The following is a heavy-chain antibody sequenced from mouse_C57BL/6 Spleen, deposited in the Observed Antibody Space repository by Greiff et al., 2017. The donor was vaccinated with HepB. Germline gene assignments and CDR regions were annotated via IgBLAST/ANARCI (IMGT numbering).Heavy chain of an antibody. V-gene: IGHV2-6-1*01. CDR1: GFSLTSYG. CDR2: IWSDGST. CDR3: ARHDPSQGAMDY. Sequence: QVQLKESGPGLVAPSQRLSITCTVSGFSLTSYGVHWVRQPPGKGLEWLVVIWSDGSTTYNSALKSRLSISKDNSKSQVFLKMNSLQTDDTAMYYCARHDPSQGAMDYWGQGTSVTVSS. J-gene: IGHJ4*01.